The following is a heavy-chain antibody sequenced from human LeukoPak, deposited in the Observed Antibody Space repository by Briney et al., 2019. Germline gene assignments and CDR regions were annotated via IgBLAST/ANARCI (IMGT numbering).Heavy chain of an antibody. CDR3: GRERTYFVCSVYFPGDYFDY. CDR1: GFTFDDYG. V-gene: IGHV3-20*04. Sequence: GGSLRLSCAASGFTFDDYGMSWVRQAPGKGLEWVSGINWNGGSTGYADSVKGRFTISRDNAKNSLYLQMNSLRADDTAFYYCGRERTYFVCSVYFPGDYFDYGGQGTLVPGSS. D-gene: IGHD3-22*01. CDR2: INWNGGST. J-gene: IGHJ4*02.